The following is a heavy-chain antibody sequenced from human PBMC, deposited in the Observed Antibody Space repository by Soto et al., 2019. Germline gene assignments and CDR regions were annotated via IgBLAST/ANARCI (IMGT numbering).Heavy chain of an antibody. J-gene: IGHJ4*02. V-gene: IGHV4-34*01. Sequence: SETLSLTCAVYGGSFSGYYWSWIRQPPGKGLEWIGEINHSGITNYNPSLKSRVTISVDTSKNQFSLKLSYVTAADTTVYYCARGLPMYYSSGYPLAPDFDSWGKGTL. CDR2: INHSGIT. D-gene: IGHD3-22*01. CDR1: GGSFSGYY. CDR3: ARGLPMYYSSGYPLAPDFDS.